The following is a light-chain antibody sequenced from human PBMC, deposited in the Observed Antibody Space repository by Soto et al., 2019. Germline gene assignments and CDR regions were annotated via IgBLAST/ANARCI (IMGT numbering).Light chain of an antibody. CDR3: QQYGSSWWT. V-gene: IGKV3-20*01. CDR2: GAS. Sequence: EIVLTQSPGTLSLSPGERATLSCRASQSVSSSYLAWYQQKPGQAPRLLFYGASSRATGIPDRFSGSGSGTDFTLTISRLEPEDFAVYYCQQYGSSWWTFGQGTKLEIK. J-gene: IGKJ2*02. CDR1: QSVSSSY.